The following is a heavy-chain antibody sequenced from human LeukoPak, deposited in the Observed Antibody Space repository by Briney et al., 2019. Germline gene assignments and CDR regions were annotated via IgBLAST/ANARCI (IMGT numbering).Heavy chain of an antibody. V-gene: IGHV3-11*05. CDR2: ISSSSSYT. J-gene: IGHJ5*02. CDR3: ARDPRSRRGSYHNWFDP. CDR1: GFTFSDCY. D-gene: IGHD1-26*01. Sequence: GGSLRLSCAASGFTFSDCYMSWIRQAPGKGLEWVSYISSSSSYTNYADSVKGRFTISRDNAKNSLYLQMNSLRAEDTAVYYCARDPRSRRGSYHNWFDPWGQGTLVTVSS.